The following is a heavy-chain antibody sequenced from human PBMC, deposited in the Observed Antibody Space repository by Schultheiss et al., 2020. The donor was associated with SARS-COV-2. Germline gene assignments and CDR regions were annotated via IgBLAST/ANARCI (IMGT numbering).Heavy chain of an antibody. CDR1: GYTFTGYY. D-gene: IGHD6-19*01. CDR3: ARGPGYSSGCPDS. Sequence: ASVKVSCKASGYTFTGYYMHWVRQAPGQGLEWMGRINPNSGGTNYAQKFQGRVTMTRDSSISTAYMELSRLRSDDTAVYYCARGPGYSSGCPDSWGQGTLVTVSS. V-gene: IGHV1-2*06. J-gene: IGHJ5*01. CDR2: INPNSGGT.